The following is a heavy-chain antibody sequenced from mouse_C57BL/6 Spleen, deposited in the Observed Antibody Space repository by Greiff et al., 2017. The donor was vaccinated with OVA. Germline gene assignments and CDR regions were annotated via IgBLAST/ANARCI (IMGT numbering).Heavy chain of an antibody. J-gene: IGHJ3*01. Sequence: EVQRVESGPGLVKPSQSLSLTCSVTGYSITSGYYWNWIRQFPGNKLEWMGYISYDGSNNYNPSLKNRISITRDTSKNQFFLKLNSVTTEDTATYYCARVDGYYEAWFAYWGQGTLVTVSA. CDR2: ISYDGSN. CDR3: ARVDGYYEAWFAY. CDR1: GYSITSGYY. V-gene: IGHV3-6*01. D-gene: IGHD2-3*01.